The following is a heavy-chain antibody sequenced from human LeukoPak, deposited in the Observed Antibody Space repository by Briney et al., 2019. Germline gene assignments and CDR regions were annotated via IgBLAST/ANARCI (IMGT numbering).Heavy chain of an antibody. CDR3: ATSEGVGLEVVIATTYYYYYMDV. V-gene: IGHV3-30*02. D-gene: IGHD2-21*01. CDR2: IRYDGSNK. Sequence: PGGSLRLSCAASGFTFSSYGMHWVRQAPGKGLEWVAFIRYDGSNKYYADSVKGRFTISRDNSKNTLYLQMNSLRAEDTAVYYCATSEGVGLEVVIATTYYYYYMDVWGKGTTVTVSS. J-gene: IGHJ6*03. CDR1: GFTFSSYG.